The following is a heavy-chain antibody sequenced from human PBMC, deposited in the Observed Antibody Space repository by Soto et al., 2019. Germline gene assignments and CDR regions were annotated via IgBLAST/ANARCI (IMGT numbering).Heavy chain of an antibody. V-gene: IGHV1-46*01. CDR3: ARDWEFGY. J-gene: IGHJ4*02. D-gene: IGHD1-26*01. Sequence: QVQLVQSGAEVKKPGASVRLSCKASGYTFSTYYMHWVRQAPGQGLEWIGVINPSGDSPTYAKKFQGRVTMTRDTSTSTLFMELSSLRSEDTAVYFCARDWEFGYWGQGTLVTVSA. CDR1: GYTFSTYY. CDR2: INPSGDSP.